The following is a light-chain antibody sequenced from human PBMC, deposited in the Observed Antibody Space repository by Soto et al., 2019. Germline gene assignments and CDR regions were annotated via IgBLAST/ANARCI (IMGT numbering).Light chain of an antibody. CDR1: QSISTW. V-gene: IGKV1-5*01. CDR2: DAS. J-gene: IGKJ1*01. Sequence: TTQSPSSLSASVEDRVTITCRASQSISTWLAWYQQKPGKAPKLLIFDASTLESGVPSRFSGSASGTEFTLTITSLQPDDFATYYCHHYTRAFGQGTKVDIK. CDR3: HHYTRA.